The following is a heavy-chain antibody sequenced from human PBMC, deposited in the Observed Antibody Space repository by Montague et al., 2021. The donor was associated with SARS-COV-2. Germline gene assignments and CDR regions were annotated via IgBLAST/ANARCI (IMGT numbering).Heavy chain of an antibody. J-gene: IGHJ6*02. D-gene: IGHD2-8*01. V-gene: IGHV4-34*01. CDR2: INHSGST. CDR3: ARGTCTMVLSACYYGLDV. Sequence: SETLSLTCAVYGGSFSGYYWSWIRQPPGKGLEWIGEINHSGSTNYNPSLKSRVTISVDTSKNQFSLKLSSVTAADTAVYYCARGTCTMVLSACYYGLDVWGQGTTVTVSS. CDR1: GGSFSGYY.